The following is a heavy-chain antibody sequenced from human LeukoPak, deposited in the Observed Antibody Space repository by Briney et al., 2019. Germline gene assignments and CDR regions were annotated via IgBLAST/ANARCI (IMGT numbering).Heavy chain of an antibody. Sequence: PSETLSLTCTVSGGSISSYYWSWIRQPPGEGLEWIGYIYYSGSTNYNPSLKSRVTISVDTSKNQFSLKLSSVAAADTAVYYCARDEYYGSENAFDIWGQGTMVTVSS. D-gene: IGHD3-10*01. J-gene: IGHJ3*02. V-gene: IGHV4-59*01. CDR1: GGSISSYY. CDR3: ARDEYYGSENAFDI. CDR2: IYYSGST.